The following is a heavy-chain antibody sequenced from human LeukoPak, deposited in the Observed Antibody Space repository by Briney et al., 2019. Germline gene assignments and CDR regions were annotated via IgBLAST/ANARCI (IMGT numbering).Heavy chain of an antibody. CDR1: GGTFSSYA. CDR3: ARERWEPHRDAFDI. V-gene: IGHV1-69*05. CDR2: IIPIFGTA. D-gene: IGHD1-26*01. Sequence: SVKVSCKASGGTFSSYAISRVRQAPGQGLEWMGRIIPIFGTANYAQKFQGRVTITTDESTSTAYMELSSLRSEDTAVYYCARERWEPHRDAFDIWGQGIMVTVSS. J-gene: IGHJ3*02.